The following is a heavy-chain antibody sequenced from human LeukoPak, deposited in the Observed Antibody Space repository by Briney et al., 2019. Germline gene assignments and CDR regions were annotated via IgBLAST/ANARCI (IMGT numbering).Heavy chain of an antibody. D-gene: IGHD3-3*01. CDR1: GFTFSSYW. J-gene: IGHJ4*02. CDR2: ISSSSSYI. V-gene: IGHV3-21*01. CDR3: APGDFWSGHLFDY. Sequence: GGSLRLSCAASGFTFSSYWMTWVRQAPGKGLEWVSSISSSSSYIYYADSVKGRFTISRDNAKNSLYLQMNSLRAEDTAVYYCAPGDFWSGHLFDYWGQGTLVTVSS.